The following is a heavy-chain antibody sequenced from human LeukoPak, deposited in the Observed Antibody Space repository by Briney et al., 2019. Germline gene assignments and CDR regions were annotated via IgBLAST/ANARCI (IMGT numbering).Heavy chain of an antibody. CDR2: ISYDGSNK. CDR3: AKDPSEAVAGL. CDR1: GFTFSSYG. V-gene: IGHV3-30*18. Sequence: GGSLRLSCAASGFTFSSYGMHWVRQAPGKGLEWAAVISYDGSNKYYADSVKGRFTISRDNSKNTLYLQMNSQRAEDTAVYYCAKDPSEAVAGLWGQGTLVTVSS. J-gene: IGHJ4*02. D-gene: IGHD6-19*01.